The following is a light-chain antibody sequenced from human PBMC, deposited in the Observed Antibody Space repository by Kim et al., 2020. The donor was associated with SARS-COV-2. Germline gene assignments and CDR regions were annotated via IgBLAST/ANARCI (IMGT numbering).Light chain of an antibody. V-gene: IGLV2-8*01. CDR1: SSDVGGYNY. CDR2: EVS. J-gene: IGLJ2*01. Sequence: GQSFTISCTGTSSDVGGYNYVSWYQQRPGKAPKLMIYEVSKRPSGVPDRFSGSKSGNTASLTVSGLQAEDEADYYCSSYAGSNNLVFGGGTKLTVL. CDR3: SSYAGSNNLV.